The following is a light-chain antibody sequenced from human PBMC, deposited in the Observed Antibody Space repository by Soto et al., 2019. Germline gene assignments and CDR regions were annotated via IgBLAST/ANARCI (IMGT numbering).Light chain of an antibody. Sequence: DIQMTQSPSSLSASVGDRVTIACRASQSISSYLNWYQQKPGKAPKLLIYAASSLQSGVPSRFSGSGSGTDFTLTISRLQPEDFATYYCQQSYSTPPTFGGGTKLDIK. CDR2: AAS. J-gene: IGKJ4*01. CDR1: QSISSY. CDR3: QQSYSTPPT. V-gene: IGKV1-39*01.